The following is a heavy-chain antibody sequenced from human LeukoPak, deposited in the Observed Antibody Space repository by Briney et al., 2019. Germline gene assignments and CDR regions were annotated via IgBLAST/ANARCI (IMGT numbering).Heavy chain of an antibody. D-gene: IGHD6-19*01. CDR1: GGSISSSY. V-gene: IGHV4-59*01. Sequence: SETLSLTCTVSGGSISSSYWSWIRQPPGKGLEWIGNIYYSGSTNYNHSVKSRVAISADTSKNQFSLRLRSVTAADTAVYYCAAGYSSGWYEKWGQGTLVTVSS. CDR2: IYYSGST. J-gene: IGHJ4*02. CDR3: AAGYSSGWYEK.